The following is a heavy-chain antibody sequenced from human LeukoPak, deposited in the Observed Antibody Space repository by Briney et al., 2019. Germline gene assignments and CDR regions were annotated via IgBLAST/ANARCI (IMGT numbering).Heavy chain of an antibody. CDR1: GGSFSGYY. D-gene: IGHD5-18*01. V-gene: IGHV4-34*01. Sequence: SETLSLTCAVYGGSFSGYYWSWIRQPPGKGLEWIGEINHSGSTNYNPSLKSRVTISVDTSKNQFSLKLSSVTAADTAVYYCASTDTAMLDAFDIWGQGTMVTVSS. CDR3: ASTDTAMLDAFDI. CDR2: INHSGST. J-gene: IGHJ3*02.